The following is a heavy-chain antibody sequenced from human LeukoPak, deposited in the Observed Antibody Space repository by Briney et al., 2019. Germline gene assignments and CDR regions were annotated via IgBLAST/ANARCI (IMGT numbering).Heavy chain of an antibody. CDR2: INPSGGST. Sequence: ASVKVSCKASGYTFTSYYMHWVRQAPGQGLEWMGIINPSGGSTSYAQKFQGRVTMTRDTSTSTVYMELSSLRSEDTAVYYCARDEGQGYCSSTSCYRSTFDCWGQGTLVTVSS. CDR3: ARDEGQGYCSSTSCYRSTFDC. CDR1: GYTFTSYY. D-gene: IGHD2-2*01. V-gene: IGHV1-46*01. J-gene: IGHJ4*02.